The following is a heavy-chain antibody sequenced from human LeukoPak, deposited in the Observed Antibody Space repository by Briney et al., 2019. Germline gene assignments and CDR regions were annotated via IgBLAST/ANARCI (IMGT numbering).Heavy chain of an antibody. CDR2: IYYSGST. CDR1: GGSISSSSYY. Sequence: SETLSLTCTVSGGSISSSSYYWGWIRQPPGKGLEWIGSIYYSGSTYYNPSLKSRVTISVDTSKNQFSLKLSSVTAADTAVCYCASIGYCSSTSCPLPPYYYGMDVWGQGTTVTVSS. V-gene: IGHV4-39*01. J-gene: IGHJ6*02. CDR3: ASIGYCSSTSCPLPPYYYGMDV. D-gene: IGHD2-2*03.